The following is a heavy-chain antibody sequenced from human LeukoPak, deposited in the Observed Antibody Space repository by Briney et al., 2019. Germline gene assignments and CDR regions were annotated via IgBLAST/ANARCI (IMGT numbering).Heavy chain of an antibody. D-gene: IGHD2-2*01. V-gene: IGHV4-59*01. CDR2: IYYSGST. CDR3: ARASSFNWFDP. Sequence: PSETLSLTCTVSGGSISSYYRSWIRQPPGKGLEWIGYIYYSGSTNYNPSLKSRVTISVDTSKNQFSLKLSSVTAADTDVYYCARASSFNWFDPWGQGTLVTVSS. CDR1: GGSISSYY. J-gene: IGHJ5*02.